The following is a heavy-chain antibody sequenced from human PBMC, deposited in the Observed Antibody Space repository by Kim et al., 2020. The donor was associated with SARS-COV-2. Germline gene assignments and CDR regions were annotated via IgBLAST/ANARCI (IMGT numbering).Heavy chain of an antibody. V-gene: IGHV4-39*02. D-gene: IGHD6-19*01. CDR2: T. Sequence: TYYHPSLKSRVTISVDTSENQFSLHLFSVTTADTAVYYCATGLKNYWIDRWGQGTLVTVSS. J-gene: IGHJ5*02. CDR3: ATGLKNYWIDR.